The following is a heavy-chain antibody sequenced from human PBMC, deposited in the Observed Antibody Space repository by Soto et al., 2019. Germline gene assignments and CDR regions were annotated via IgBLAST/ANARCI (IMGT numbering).Heavy chain of an antibody. J-gene: IGHJ4*02. CDR3: ARVFDSSGYQYYFDY. Sequence: ASVKVSCKASGYTFTSYAMHWVRQAPGQRLEWMGWINAGNGNTKYSQKFQGRVTITRDTSASTAYMELSSLRSEDTAVYYCARVFDSSGYQYYFDYWGQGTLVTVSS. CDR1: GYTFTSYA. V-gene: IGHV1-3*01. CDR2: INAGNGNT. D-gene: IGHD3-22*01.